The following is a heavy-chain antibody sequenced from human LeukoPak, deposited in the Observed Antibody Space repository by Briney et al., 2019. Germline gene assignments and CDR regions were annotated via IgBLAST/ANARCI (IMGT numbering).Heavy chain of an antibody. J-gene: IGHJ1*01. D-gene: IGHD3-22*01. V-gene: IGHV4-39*01. CDR1: GDSVSRSDSY. CDR2: IYYSGRI. CDR3: ARRRYYDGSGYLE. Sequence: SETLSLTCSVSGDSVSRSDSYWDWIRQPPGKGLEWIGTIYYSGRIYYSPSLKSRVTMSVDPSNNQFSLNLGSVTAADTAVYYCARRRYYDGSGYLEWGQGTLLSVSS.